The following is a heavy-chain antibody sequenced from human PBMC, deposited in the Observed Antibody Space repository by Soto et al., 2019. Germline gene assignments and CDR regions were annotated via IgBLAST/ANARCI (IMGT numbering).Heavy chain of an antibody. CDR3: ARGSEAWLGGVYDF. Sequence: ASVKVSCKASGYTFTSYGIIWVRQAPGQGLEWMGWISAYNGNTIYAQKFQGRVTMTTDTSTSTAYMELRSLSSDDTAVYYCARGSEAWLGGVYDFWGQGALVTVSS. CDR1: GYTFTSYG. J-gene: IGHJ4*02. V-gene: IGHV1-18*01. CDR2: ISAYNGNT. D-gene: IGHD3-10*01.